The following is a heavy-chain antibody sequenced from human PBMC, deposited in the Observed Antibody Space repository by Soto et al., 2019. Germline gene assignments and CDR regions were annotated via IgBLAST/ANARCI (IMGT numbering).Heavy chain of an antibody. V-gene: IGHV1-58*01. D-gene: IGHD2-15*01. CDR1: GFTFTSSA. CDR3: AADQAVVAQPEYFDI. Sequence: GASVKVSCKASGFTFTSSAVQWVRQARGQRLEWIGWIVVGSGNTNYAQKFQERVTITRDMSTSTAYMELSSLRSEDTAGYYCAADQAVVAQPEYFDIWGQGTMVTVSS. J-gene: IGHJ3*02. CDR2: IVVGSGNT.